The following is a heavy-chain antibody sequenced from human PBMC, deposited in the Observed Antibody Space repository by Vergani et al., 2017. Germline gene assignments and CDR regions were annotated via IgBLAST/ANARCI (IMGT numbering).Heavy chain of an antibody. V-gene: IGHV4-59*01. Sequence: QVQLQESGPGLVKPSETLSITCTVSGGSISSYYWSWIRQPPGKGLEWIWYIYYSGSTNYNPSLKSRVTISVDTSKNQFSLKLSSVTAAETAVYYCAREARITMVRESYYYYYYMDGWGKGTTVTVSS. D-gene: IGHD3-10*01. CDR3: AREARITMVRESYYYYYYMDG. J-gene: IGHJ6*03. CDR2: IYYSGST. CDR1: GGSISSYY.